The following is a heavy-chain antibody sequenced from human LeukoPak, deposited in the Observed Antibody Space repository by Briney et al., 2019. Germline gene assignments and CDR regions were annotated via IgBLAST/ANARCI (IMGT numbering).Heavy chain of an antibody. V-gene: IGHV1-69*04. J-gene: IGHJ5*02. CDR3: ARDSAYSRSPRMGSWFDP. CDR1: GGTFSSYA. Sequence: SVKVSCKASGGTFSSYAISWVRQAPGQGLEWMGRIIPILGIANYAQKFQGRVTITADKSTSTAYMELSSLRSEDTAVYYCARDSAYSRSPRMGSWFDPWGQGTLVTVSS. CDR2: IIPILGIA. D-gene: IGHD1-26*01.